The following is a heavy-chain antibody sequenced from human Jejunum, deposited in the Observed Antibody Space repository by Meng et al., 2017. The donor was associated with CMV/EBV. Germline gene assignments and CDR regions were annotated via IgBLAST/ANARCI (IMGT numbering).Heavy chain of an antibody. J-gene: IGHJ4*02. Sequence: EVQLLESGGGLVQPGGSLRLSCTASGFTLSSYGMSWVRQAPGKGLEWVSAISDSGDSTYYADSVKGRFTISRDNSKNTLYLQMNSLRAEDTAVYYCAKDSPILTVWGQGTMVTVSS. V-gene: IGHV3-23*01. D-gene: IGHD3-9*01. CDR3: AKDSPILTV. CDR1: GFTLSSYG. CDR2: ISDSGDST.